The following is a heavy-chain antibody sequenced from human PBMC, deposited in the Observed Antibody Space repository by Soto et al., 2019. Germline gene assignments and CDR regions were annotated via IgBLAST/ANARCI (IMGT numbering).Heavy chain of an antibody. D-gene: IGHD5-12*01. CDR1: GYTFTGYY. J-gene: IGHJ3*02. V-gene: IGHV1-2*04. CDR3: ARVQAIVATRGDSDAFDI. CDR2: INPNSGGT. Sequence: ASVKVSCKASGYTFTGYYMHWVRQAPGQGLEWMGWINPNSGGTNYAQKFQGWVTMTRDTSISTAYMELSRLRSDDTAVYYCARVQAIVATRGDSDAFDIWGQGTMVTVS.